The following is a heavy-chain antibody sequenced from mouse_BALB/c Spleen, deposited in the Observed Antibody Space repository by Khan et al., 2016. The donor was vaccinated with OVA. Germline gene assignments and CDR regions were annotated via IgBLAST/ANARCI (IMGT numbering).Heavy chain of an antibody. CDR3: ARLEDI. CDR1: GFSLTSYG. J-gene: IGHJ2*01. V-gene: IGHV2-9*02. D-gene: IGHD1-3*01. CDR2: IWAGGSS. Sequence: QVQLKESGPGLVAPSQSLSITCTASGFSLTSYGVHWVRQPPGKGLEWLGAIWAGGSSNYYSALMSSLSISKDNSKRQVFLKMNRLQTDDTAMYYCARLEDIWGQGTTLTVSS.